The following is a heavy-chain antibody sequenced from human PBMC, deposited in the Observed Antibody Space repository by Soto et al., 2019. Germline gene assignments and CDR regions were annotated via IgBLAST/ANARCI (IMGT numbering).Heavy chain of an antibody. CDR3: ARGDYNFWSGYSGDYYSGMDV. D-gene: IGHD3-3*01. CDR1: GGSLSGFS. Sequence: SETLSLTCAVYGGSLSGFSWSWIRQPPGKGLEWIGEITHSRSTNYSPSLKSRVTISVDTSKDQFSLRLNSVSAADTAVYYCARGDYNFWSGYSGDYYSGMDVWGQGTTVTVSS. J-gene: IGHJ6*02. CDR2: ITHSRST. V-gene: IGHV4-34*01.